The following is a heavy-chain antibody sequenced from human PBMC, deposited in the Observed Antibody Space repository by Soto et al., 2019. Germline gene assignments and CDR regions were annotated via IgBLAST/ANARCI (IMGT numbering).Heavy chain of an antibody. CDR3: ARSVAIPGAHIDY. CDR2: VYYTGST. J-gene: IGHJ4*02. D-gene: IGHD2-8*02. CDR1: GGSISGSY. Sequence: LSLTCSVSGGSISGSYWSWIRQSPGKGLEWLGYVYYTGSTNYSPSLRSRVSISVDTSKNEFSLRLSSVTAADTAVYFCARSVAIPGAHIDYWGQGTQVTVSS. V-gene: IGHV4-59*01.